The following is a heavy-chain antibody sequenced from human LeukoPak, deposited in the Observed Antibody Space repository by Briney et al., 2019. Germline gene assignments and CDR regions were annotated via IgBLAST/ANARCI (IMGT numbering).Heavy chain of an antibody. CDR1: GGSISSYY. D-gene: IGHD4-23*01. J-gene: IGHJ4*02. CDR3: ARTRAYGGRPDY. Sequence: SETLSLTCTVSGGSISSYYWSWIRQPPGKGLEWIGYIYYSGSTNYNPSLKSRVTISVDTSKNQFSLKLTSVTAADTAVYYCARTRAYGGRPDYWGQGTLVTVSS. V-gene: IGHV4-59*01. CDR2: IYYSGST.